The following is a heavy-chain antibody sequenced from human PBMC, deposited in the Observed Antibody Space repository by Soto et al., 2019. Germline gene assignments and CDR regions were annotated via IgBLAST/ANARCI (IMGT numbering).Heavy chain of an antibody. V-gene: IGHV4-31*03. CDR3: ARELPQRQGRNMDV. Sequence: SETLSLTCTVTGGSMTSGDQYRTWIRHRPGEGLEWFGYINHRGSLYYNPSLKSRVSMSVDTSKNQFSLNLSSVTAADTAVYYCARELPQRQGRNMDVWGQGTTVTVSS. CDR1: GGSMTSGDQY. J-gene: IGHJ6*02. CDR2: INHRGSL. D-gene: IGHD1-1*01.